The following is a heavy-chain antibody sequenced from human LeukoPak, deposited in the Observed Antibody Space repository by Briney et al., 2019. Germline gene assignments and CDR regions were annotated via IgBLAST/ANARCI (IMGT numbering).Heavy chain of an antibody. D-gene: IGHD3-10*01. CDR2: VSGSGGTT. CDR3: AKDMVRGDYFDY. J-gene: IGHJ4*02. V-gene: IGHV3-23*01. CDR1: GLIFSSYA. Sequence: GGSLRLSCAASGLIFSSYAMSWVRQAPGKGLEWVSIVSGSGGTTYYADSVKGRFTISRDNSKNTLYLQMNSLRAEDTAVYYCAKDMVRGDYFDYWGQGTLVTVSS.